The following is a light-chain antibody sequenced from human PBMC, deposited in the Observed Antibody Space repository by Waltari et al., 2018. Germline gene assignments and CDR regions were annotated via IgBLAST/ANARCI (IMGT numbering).Light chain of an antibody. CDR2: WAS. CDR3: QQYYDTPYT. CDR1: RSVLYNSNNKNY. V-gene: IGKV4-1*01. J-gene: IGKJ2*01. Sequence: DIVMTQSPDSLTVSLGERATINCKSRRSVLYNSNNKNYLAWYPQKPGQPPKLLIYWASTRESGVPDRFSYSGSGTDFTLTISTLQAEDVAVYYCQQYYDTPYTFGQGTKLEIK.